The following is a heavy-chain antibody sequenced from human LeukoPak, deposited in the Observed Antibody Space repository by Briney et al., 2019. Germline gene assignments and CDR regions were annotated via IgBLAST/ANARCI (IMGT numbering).Heavy chain of an antibody. CDR3: ARGWFGQLLQDY. CDR1: GYTFTSYD. Sequence: ASVKLSCKASGYTFTSYDINWVRHATGQGPEWMGWMNPNSGNTGYAQQFQGRVTMTRTTSTSTAYMELSSLRSDDTAVYYCARGWFGQLLQDYWGQGTLVTVSS. CDR2: MNPNSGNT. J-gene: IGHJ4*02. V-gene: IGHV1-8*01. D-gene: IGHD3-10*01.